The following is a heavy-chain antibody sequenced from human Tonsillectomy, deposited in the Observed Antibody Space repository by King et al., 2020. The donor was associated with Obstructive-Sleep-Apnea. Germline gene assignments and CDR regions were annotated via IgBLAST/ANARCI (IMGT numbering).Heavy chain of an antibody. Sequence: HVQLVESGGGVVQPGRSLRLSCAASGFTFSSYGMHWVRQAPGKGLEWVAVISYDGSNKYYADSVKGRFTISRDNSKNTLYLQMNSLRAEDTAVYYCAKNLGVRGAMGPYIYWGQGTLVTVSS. CDR1: GFTFSSYG. CDR2: ISYDGSNK. CDR3: AKNLGVRGAMGPYIY. J-gene: IGHJ4*02. V-gene: IGHV3-30*18. D-gene: IGHD3-10*01.